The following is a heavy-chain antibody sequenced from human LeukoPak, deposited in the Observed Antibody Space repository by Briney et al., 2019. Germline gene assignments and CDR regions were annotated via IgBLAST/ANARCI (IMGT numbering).Heavy chain of an antibody. CDR2: IIPIFGTA. Sequence: ASVKVSCKASGGTFSSYAISWVRQAPGQGLEWMGGIIPIFGTANYAQKFQGRVTITADESTSTAYTELSSLRSEDTAVYYCALSSRAPYSSSSEWAYWGQGTLVTVSS. D-gene: IGHD6-6*01. CDR1: GGTFSSYA. V-gene: IGHV1-69*13. CDR3: ALSSRAPYSSSSEWAY. J-gene: IGHJ4*02.